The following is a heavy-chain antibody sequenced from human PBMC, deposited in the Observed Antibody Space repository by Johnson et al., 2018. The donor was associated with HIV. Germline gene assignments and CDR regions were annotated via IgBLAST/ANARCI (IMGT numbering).Heavy chain of an antibody. CDR3: ARDVTKDAFDI. J-gene: IGHJ3*02. CDR2: LSDSGGST. Sequence: VQLVESGGVLLQPGGSLRLSFAASGFTFSSYAMSWVRQAPGKGLEWVSALSDSGGSTYYADSVKGRFTISRDNSKNTLYLQMNSLRAEDTAVYYCARDVTKDAFDIWGQGTMVTVSS. V-gene: IGHV3-23*04. D-gene: IGHD4-17*01. CDR1: GFTFSSYA.